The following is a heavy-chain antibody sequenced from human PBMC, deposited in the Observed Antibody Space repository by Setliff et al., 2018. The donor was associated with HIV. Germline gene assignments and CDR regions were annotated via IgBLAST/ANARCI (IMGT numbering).Heavy chain of an antibody. CDR2: IYYSGST. CDR3: ARHSGRLMDRYAFDI. J-gene: IGHJ3*02. D-gene: IGHD1-26*01. Sequence: SETLSLTCIVSGGSISSTSHYWGWVRQPPVKGLEWIGTIYYSGSTYYNSSLKSRVTMSVDTSKNLFSLRLSSVTAADTAVYYCARHSGRLMDRYAFDIWGQGTMVTVSS. CDR1: GGSISSTSHY. V-gene: IGHV4-39*01.